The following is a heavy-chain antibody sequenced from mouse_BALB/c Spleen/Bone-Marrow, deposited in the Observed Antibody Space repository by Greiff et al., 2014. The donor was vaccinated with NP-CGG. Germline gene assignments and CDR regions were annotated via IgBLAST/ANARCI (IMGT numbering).Heavy chain of an antibody. J-gene: IGHJ3*01. Sequence: EVQLQQSGAELVKAGASVKLSCTASGFNIKDTYMHWVKQRPEQGLEWIGRIDPANGNTKYDPKFQGKATITADTSSNTAYLQLSSLTSEDAAVYYCARGDYGGFAYWGQGTLVTVSA. CDR1: GFNIKDTY. D-gene: IGHD2-4*01. CDR2: IDPANGNT. V-gene: IGHV14-3*02. CDR3: ARGDYGGFAY.